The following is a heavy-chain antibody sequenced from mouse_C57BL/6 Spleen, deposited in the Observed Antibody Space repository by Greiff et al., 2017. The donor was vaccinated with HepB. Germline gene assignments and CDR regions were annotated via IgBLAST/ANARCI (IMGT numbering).Heavy chain of an antibody. CDR3: ARDTATWYFDV. CDR2: ISDGGSYT. CDR1: GFTFSSYA. Sequence: DVMLVESGGGLVKPGGSLKLSCAASGFTFSSYAMSWVRQTPEKRLEWVATISDGGSYTYYPDNVKGRFTISRDNAKNNLYLQMSHLKSEDTAMYYCARDTATWYFDVWGTGTTVTVSS. V-gene: IGHV5-4*01. D-gene: IGHD3-3*01. J-gene: IGHJ1*03.